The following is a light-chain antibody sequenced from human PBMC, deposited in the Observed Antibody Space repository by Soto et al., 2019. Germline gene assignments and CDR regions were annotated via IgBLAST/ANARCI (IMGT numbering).Light chain of an antibody. V-gene: IGLV2-11*01. Sequence: QSALTQPRSVSGSPGQSVTISCTGTSSDVGGYNYVSWYQQHPGKAPKLMIYDVSKRPSGVPDRFSGSKSGNTASLTISGLQAEDEADYYCCSYAGSSYVVGTGTKINVL. CDR1: SSDVGGYNY. CDR2: DVS. CDR3: CSYAGSSYV. J-gene: IGLJ1*01.